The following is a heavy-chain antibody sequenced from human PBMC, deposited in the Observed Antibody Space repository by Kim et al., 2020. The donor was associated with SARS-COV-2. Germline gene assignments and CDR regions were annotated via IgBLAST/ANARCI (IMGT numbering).Heavy chain of an antibody. J-gene: IGHJ4*02. V-gene: IGHV3-33*03. D-gene: IGHD3-16*01. CDR1: GFAFNHFG. CDR3: VKDQDEGTAYVFEC. Sequence: GGSLRLSCEASGFAFNHFGIHWVRQTPAKGLEWVAVIWSDGSHNYYADAVKGRFTISRDNAKNTLYLQMNSLRAADTATYYCVKDQDEGTAYVFECWGQG. CDR2: IWSDGSHN.